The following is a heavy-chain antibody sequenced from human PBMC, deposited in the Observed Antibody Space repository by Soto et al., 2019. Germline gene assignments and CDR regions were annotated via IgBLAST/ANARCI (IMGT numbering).Heavy chain of an antibody. V-gene: IGHV3-23*01. Sequence: EVQLLESGGHLVQPGGSLRLSCAASGFTLSTYTMNWVRQAPGKGLEWVSGIIQNGGTYYTGSVMGRCTITRDNTKNMVYLQMDSLRADDTALYYCAKDRQPGGIWTFDYWGQGTLVTVSS. CDR2: IIQNGGT. D-gene: IGHD2-15*01. J-gene: IGHJ4*02. CDR3: AKDRQPGGIWTFDY. CDR1: GFTLSTYT.